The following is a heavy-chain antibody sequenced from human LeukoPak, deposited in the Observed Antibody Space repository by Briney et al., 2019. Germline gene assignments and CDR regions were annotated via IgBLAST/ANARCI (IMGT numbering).Heavy chain of an antibody. J-gene: IGHJ4*02. CDR2: IKEDGSEK. CDR3: ARHNMGYFDY. D-gene: IGHD3-10*01. Sequence: GSLRLSCAASRFTFSRYWMSWVRQAPGKGLEWVANIKEDGSEKYYVDSVKGRFTISRDNAKNSLYLQMNSLRAEDTAVYYCARHNMGYFDYWGQGTLVTVFS. V-gene: IGHV3-7*01. CDR1: RFTFSRYW.